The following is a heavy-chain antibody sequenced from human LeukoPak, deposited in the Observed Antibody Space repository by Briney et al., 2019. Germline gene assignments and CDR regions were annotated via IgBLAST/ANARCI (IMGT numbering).Heavy chain of an antibody. Sequence: GGSLRLSCAASGFTFDDYAMYWVRQAPGKGLEWVSGISWNSGSIGYADSVKGRFTISRDNAKNSLYLQMNSLRAEDTALYYCAKDSSGYGYGENFDYWGQGTLVTVSS. CDR3: AKDSSGYGYGENFDY. V-gene: IGHV3-9*01. CDR2: ISWNSGSI. D-gene: IGHD5-18*01. CDR1: GFTFDDYA. J-gene: IGHJ4*02.